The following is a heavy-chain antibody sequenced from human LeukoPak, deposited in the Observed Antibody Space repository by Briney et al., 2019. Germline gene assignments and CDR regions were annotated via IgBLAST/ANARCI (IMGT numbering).Heavy chain of an antibody. CDR3: ARPGSGYSSGWAFDY. CDR1: GSIFTSYW. V-gene: IGHV5-51*01. D-gene: IGHD6-19*01. CDR2: IYPGDSDT. J-gene: IGHJ4*02. Sequence: GASLQISGEGSGSIFTSYWIGGGRQLPGKGLEWMGIIYPGDSDTRYSPSFQGQVTISADKSISTAYLQWSSLKASDTAMYYCARPGSGYSSGWAFDYWGQGTLVTVSS.